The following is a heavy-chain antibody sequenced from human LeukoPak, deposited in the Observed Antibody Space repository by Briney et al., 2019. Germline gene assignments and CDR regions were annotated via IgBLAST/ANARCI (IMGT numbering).Heavy chain of an antibody. D-gene: IGHD6-19*01. V-gene: IGHV3-23*01. CDR2: IVGSA. CDR1: GFTFSSYA. J-gene: IGHJ4*02. Sequence: GGSLRLSCAASGFTFSSYAMSWVRQAPGRGLEWVSCIVGSAHYADSVKGQFTIPRDNSKNTLYLQMNSLRAEDTAVYYCAKDYPFSSGWYGMDFFDYWGQGTLVTVSS. CDR3: AKDYPFSSGWYGMDFFDY.